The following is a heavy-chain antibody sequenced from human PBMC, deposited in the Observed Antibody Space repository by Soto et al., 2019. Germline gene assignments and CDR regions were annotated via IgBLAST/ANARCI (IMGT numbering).Heavy chain of an antibody. V-gene: IGHV3-23*01. Sequence: GGSLRLSCAASGFTFSSYAMSWVRQAPGKGLEWVSAISGSGGSTYYADSVKGRFTISRDNSKNTLYLQMNSLRAEDTAVYYCAKDQESIAAAGTVPPFCDYWGQGTLVTVSS. CDR3: AKDQESIAAAGTVPPFCDY. J-gene: IGHJ4*02. D-gene: IGHD6-13*01. CDR1: GFTFSSYA. CDR2: ISGSGGST.